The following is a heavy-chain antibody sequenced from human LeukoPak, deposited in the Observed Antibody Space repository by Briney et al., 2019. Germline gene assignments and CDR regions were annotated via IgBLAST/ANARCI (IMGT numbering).Heavy chain of an antibody. J-gene: IGHJ4*02. CDR2: IYYSGST. CDR1: GGSISSGGYY. Sequence: PSETLSLTCTVSGGSISSGGYYWSWIRQHPGKGLEWIGYIYYSGSTYYNPSLKSRVTISVDTSKNQFSLKLSSVTAADTAVYYCARHTVTQGALGYWGQGTLVTVSS. CDR3: ARHTVTQGALGY. V-gene: IGHV4-31*03. D-gene: IGHD4-17*01.